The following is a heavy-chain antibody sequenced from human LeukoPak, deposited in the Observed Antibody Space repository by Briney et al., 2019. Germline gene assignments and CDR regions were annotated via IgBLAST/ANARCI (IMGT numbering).Heavy chain of an antibody. V-gene: IGHV3-30*02. D-gene: IGHD3-10*01. CDR3: AKGHYGRLDY. J-gene: IGHJ4*02. Sequence: GGSLRLSCAASGFTFSSYGMNWVRQAPGKGLGWVAFIRYDGSNKYYADSVKGRFTISRDNSKNTLYLQMNSLRAEDTAVYYCAKGHYGRLDYWGQGTLVTVSS. CDR1: GFTFSSYG. CDR2: IRYDGSNK.